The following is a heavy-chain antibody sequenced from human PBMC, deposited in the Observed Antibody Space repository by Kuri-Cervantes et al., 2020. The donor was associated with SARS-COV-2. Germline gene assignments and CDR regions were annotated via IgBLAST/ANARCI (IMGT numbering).Heavy chain of an antibody. CDR1: GFTFSNYG. V-gene: IGHV3-30*03. CDR2: ISYDGSNK. D-gene: IGHD3-3*01. CDR3: AREFHDFWSGYYGPYYFYAMDV. Sequence: GGSLRLSCAASGFTFSNYGMHWVRQAPGKGLEWVAFISYDGSNKYYADSVKGRFTISRDNSKNTLYLQMNSLRVEDTAVYYCAREFHDFWSGYYGPYYFYAMDVWGQGTTVTVSS. J-gene: IGHJ6*02.